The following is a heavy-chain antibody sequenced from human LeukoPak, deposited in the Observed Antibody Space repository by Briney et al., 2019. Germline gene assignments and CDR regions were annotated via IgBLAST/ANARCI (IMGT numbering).Heavy chain of an antibody. Sequence: ASVKVSCKASGYTFTDYYINWVRQAPGQGLEWMGWMSPDSGDTGYAHKFQGRVTITRNTSITAAYMELRSLTFEDTAVYYCARVRLRNGYNWFDPWGQGTLVTVSS. D-gene: IGHD3-3*01. CDR1: GYTFTDYY. CDR2: MSPDSGDT. CDR3: ARVRLRNGYNWFDP. V-gene: IGHV1-8*03. J-gene: IGHJ5*02.